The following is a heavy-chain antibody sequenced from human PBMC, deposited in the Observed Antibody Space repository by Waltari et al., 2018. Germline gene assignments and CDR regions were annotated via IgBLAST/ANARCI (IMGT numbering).Heavy chain of an antibody. J-gene: IGHJ4*02. CDR2: IKPDGSEK. CDR3: ARVGHSSSYDY. D-gene: IGHD6-13*01. Sequence: EVQLVESGGGLVQPGGSLRLSCAASGFTFSSYWMSWVRQAPGKGLEWVANIKPDGSEKYYVDSVKGRFTISRDNAKNSLYLQMNSLRAEDTAVYYCARVGHSSSYDYWGQGTLVTVSS. V-gene: IGHV3-7*01. CDR1: GFTFSSYW.